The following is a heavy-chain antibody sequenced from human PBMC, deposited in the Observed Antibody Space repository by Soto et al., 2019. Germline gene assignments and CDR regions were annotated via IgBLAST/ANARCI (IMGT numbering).Heavy chain of an antibody. J-gene: IGHJ6*04. Sequence: QGQLVQSGGEVKKPGASVKVSCKASGYTFSRYGISWVRQAPGQGLEWMGWISGYNGDTNYAQKFQGRVTMTIDTSTTKGYRERRALTSDDRPIYYGAKKGHPPSYSYGLDVWGKGPTVPFSS. CDR3: AKKGHPPSYSYGLDV. V-gene: IGHV1-18*01. CDR2: ISGYNGDT. CDR1: GYTFSRYG.